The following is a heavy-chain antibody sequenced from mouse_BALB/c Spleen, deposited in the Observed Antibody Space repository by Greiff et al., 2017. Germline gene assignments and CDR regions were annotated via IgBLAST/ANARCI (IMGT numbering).Heavy chain of an antibody. J-gene: IGHJ4*01. CDR2: ISSGGSYT. V-gene: IGHV5-9-3*01. CDR1: GFTFSSYA. CDR3: ATITTVVAKAMDY. D-gene: IGHD1-1*01. Sequence: EVKLVESGGGLVKPGGSLKLSCAASGFTFSSYAMSWVRQTPEKRLEWVATISSGGSYTYYPDSVKGRFTISRDNAKNTLYLQMSSLRSEDTAMYYCATITTVVAKAMDYWGQGTSVTVSS.